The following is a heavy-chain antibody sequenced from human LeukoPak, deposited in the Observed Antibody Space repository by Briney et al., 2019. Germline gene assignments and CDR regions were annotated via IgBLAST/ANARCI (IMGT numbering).Heavy chain of an antibody. J-gene: IGHJ4*02. D-gene: IGHD3-22*01. CDR3: AKADSSGYYPLDY. V-gene: IGHV3-23*01. Sequence: GGSLRLSCAASGFTFSSYAMSWVRQAPGKGLEWASAISGSGGSTYYADSVKGRFTISRDNSKNTLYLQMNSLRAEDTAVYYCAKADSSGYYPLDYWGQGTLVTVSS. CDR2: ISGSGGST. CDR1: GFTFSSYA.